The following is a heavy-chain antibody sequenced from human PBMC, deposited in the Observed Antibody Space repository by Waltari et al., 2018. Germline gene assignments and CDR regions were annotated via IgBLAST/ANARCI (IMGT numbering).Heavy chain of an antibody. D-gene: IGHD3-3*01. CDR1: GYTFTGYY. Sequence: QVQLVQSGAEVKKPGASVKVSCKASGYTFTGYYMPWVRQAPGQGLEWMGRINPNSGGTNYAQKFQGRVTMTRDTSISTAYMELSRLRSDDTAVYYCARETAFDFWSGSTSRRNWFDPWGQGTLVTVSS. CDR3: ARETAFDFWSGSTSRRNWFDP. V-gene: IGHV1-2*06. CDR2: INPNSGGT. J-gene: IGHJ5*02.